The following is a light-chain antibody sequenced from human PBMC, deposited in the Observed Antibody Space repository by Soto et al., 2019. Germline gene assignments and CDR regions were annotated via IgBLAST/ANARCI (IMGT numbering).Light chain of an antibody. Sequence: EIVLTQSPGTLSLSPGERVTLSCRASQSVRSDYLAWFQQRPGQAPRLLIYGASSRATGIPDRFSGSGSGADFTLTISGLQPEDFASYHCQQTYSDISFGGGTKVDI. CDR1: QSVRSDY. CDR2: GAS. J-gene: IGKJ4*01. CDR3: QQTYSDIS. V-gene: IGKV3-20*01.